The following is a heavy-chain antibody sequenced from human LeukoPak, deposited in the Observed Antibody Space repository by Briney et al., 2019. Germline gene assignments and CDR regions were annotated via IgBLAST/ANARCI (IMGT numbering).Heavy chain of an antibody. CDR3: ARERAYYDILPRWFDP. Sequence: SETLSLTCTVSSGSISSSNYYWSWIRQPAGKGLEWIGRISTIGSTNYNPSLNSRVTISIDTSKNQFSLKLSSVTAADTAVYYCARERAYYDILPRWFDPWGQGTLVTVSS. J-gene: IGHJ5*02. D-gene: IGHD3-9*01. CDR2: ISTIGST. CDR1: SGSISSSNYY. V-gene: IGHV4-61*02.